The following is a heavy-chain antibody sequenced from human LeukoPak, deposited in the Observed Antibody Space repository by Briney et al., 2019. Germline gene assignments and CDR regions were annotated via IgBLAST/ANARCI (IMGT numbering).Heavy chain of an antibody. J-gene: IGHJ6*03. Sequence: GGSLRLSCAASGFTFSSYWMSWVRQAPGKGLEWVANIKQDGSEKYYVDSVKGRFTISRDNAKNTLYLQMNSLRAEDTAVYYCAKIGYGDHRDYYYYMDVWGKGTTVTVSS. CDR2: IKQDGSEK. CDR1: GFTFSSYW. V-gene: IGHV3-7*01. D-gene: IGHD4-17*01. CDR3: AKIGYGDHRDYYYYMDV.